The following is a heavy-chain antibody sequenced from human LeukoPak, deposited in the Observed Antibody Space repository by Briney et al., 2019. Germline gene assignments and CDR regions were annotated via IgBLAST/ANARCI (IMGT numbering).Heavy chain of an antibody. CDR2: INHSGST. D-gene: IGHD2-2*01. V-gene: IGHV4-34*01. J-gene: IGHJ4*02. CDR3: AXGGRYCSSTSCKIPFDY. CDR1: GGSFSGYY. Sequence: PSETLSLTCAVYGGSFSGYYWSWIRQPPGKGQEWIGEINHSGSTNYNPSLKSRVTISVDTSKNQFSLKLSSVTAADTAVCYCAXGGRYCSSTSCKIPFDYWGQGTLVTVSS.